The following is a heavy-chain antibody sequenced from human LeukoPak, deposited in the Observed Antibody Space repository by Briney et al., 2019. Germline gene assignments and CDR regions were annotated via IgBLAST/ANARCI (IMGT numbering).Heavy chain of an antibody. Sequence: GGTLRLSCAASGFTFSSYGMSWVRQAPGKGLEWVSAISGSGGSTYYADSVKGRFTISRDNSKNTLYLQMNSLRAEDTAVYYCARSAKLTYYYGSGSLNWFDPWGQGTLVTVSS. CDR3: ARSAKLTYYYGSGSLNWFDP. D-gene: IGHD3-10*01. CDR1: GFTFSSYG. CDR2: ISGSGGST. J-gene: IGHJ5*02. V-gene: IGHV3-23*01.